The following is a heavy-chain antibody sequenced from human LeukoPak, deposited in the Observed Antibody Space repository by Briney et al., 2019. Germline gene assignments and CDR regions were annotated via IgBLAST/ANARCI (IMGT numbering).Heavy chain of an antibody. Sequence: PGGSLRLSCAASGFTVSSNYMSWVRQAPGKGLAWVSRINSEGSSTSYVDPVKGRFTISRDNAKNTLFLQMNSLRAEDTAVYYCVRGGSYSNDAFDIWGQGTMVTVSS. J-gene: IGHJ3*02. CDR1: GFTVSSNY. CDR3: VRGGSYSNDAFDI. D-gene: IGHD1-26*01. CDR2: INSEGSST. V-gene: IGHV3-74*01.